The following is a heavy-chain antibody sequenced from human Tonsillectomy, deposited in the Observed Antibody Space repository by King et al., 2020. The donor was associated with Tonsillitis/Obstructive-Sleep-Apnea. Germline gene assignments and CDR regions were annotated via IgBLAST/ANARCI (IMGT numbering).Heavy chain of an antibody. CDR1: GFTFSSYA. CDR3: ASANCSITSVPNVY. J-gene: IGHJ4*02. CDR2: ISSHGGST. Sequence: QLVQSGGGLVQPGGSLRLSCAASGFTFSSYAKHWVRQAPGKGLDYVSAISSHGGSTYYASSVKGRYTISRDNSKNTLFLQMGSLRAKDLAIYYCASANCSITSVPNVYCGQGTRVTVSS. V-gene: IGHV3-64*01. D-gene: IGHD2-2*01.